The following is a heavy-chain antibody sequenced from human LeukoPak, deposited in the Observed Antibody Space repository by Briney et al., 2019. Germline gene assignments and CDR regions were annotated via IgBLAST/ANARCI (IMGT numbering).Heavy chain of an antibody. CDR3: AKVAGIAVAGGMDV. J-gene: IGHJ6*02. V-gene: IGHV3-13*01. CDR2: IGTAGDT. CDR1: GFTFSSYD. D-gene: IGHD6-19*01. Sequence: PGGSLRLSCAASGFTFSSYDMHWVRQATGKGLEWVSAIGTAGDTYYPGSVKGRFTISRDNSKNSLYLQMNSLRTEDTALYYCAKVAGIAVAGGMDVWGQGTTVTVSS.